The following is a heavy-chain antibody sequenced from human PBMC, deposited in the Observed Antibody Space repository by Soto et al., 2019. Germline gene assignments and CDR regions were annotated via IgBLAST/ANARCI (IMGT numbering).Heavy chain of an antibody. CDR1: GFTFSSYA. V-gene: IGHV3-23*01. CDR2: ISGSGGST. Sequence: QPGGSLRLSCAVSGFTFSSYAMSWVRQAPGKGLEWVSAISGSGGSTYYADSVKGRFSISRDNSKNTLYLQMNSLRAEDTAVYYCAKMKEYDFWSSYSYYFDYRGQGTLVTVSS. J-gene: IGHJ4*02. CDR3: AKMKEYDFWSSYSYYFDY. D-gene: IGHD3-3*01.